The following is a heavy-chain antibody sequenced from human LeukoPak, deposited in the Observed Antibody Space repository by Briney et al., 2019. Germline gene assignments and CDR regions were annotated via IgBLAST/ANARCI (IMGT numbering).Heavy chain of an antibody. D-gene: IGHD3-3*01. J-gene: IGHJ6*03. CDR1: GYTFTSYG. CDR3: ARLNYDFWSGVWEGYYMDV. V-gene: IGHV1-18*01. Sequence: GASVKVSCKASGYTFTSYGISWVRQAPGQGLEWMGWISAYNGNTNYAQKLQGRVTMTTDTSTSTAYMELRSLRSDDTAVYYCARLNYDFWSGVWEGYYMDVWGKGTTVTVSS. CDR2: ISAYNGNT.